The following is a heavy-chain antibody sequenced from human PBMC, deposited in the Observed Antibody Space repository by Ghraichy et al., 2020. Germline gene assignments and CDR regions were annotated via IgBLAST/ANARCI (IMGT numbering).Heavy chain of an antibody. CDR3: ASSPQPFLCSGGSCYNSLTFDY. CDR1: GFTFSSYS. Sequence: GGSLRLSCAASGFTFSSYSMNWVRQAPGKGLEWVSYISSSSSTIYYADSVKGRFTISRDNAKNSLYLQMNSLRAEDTAVYYCASSPQPFLCSGGSCYNSLTFDYWGQGTLVTVSS. V-gene: IGHV3-48*04. CDR2: ISSSSSTI. J-gene: IGHJ4*02. D-gene: IGHD2-15*01.